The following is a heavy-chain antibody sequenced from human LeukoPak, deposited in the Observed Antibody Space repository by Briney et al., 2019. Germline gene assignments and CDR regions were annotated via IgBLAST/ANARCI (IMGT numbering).Heavy chain of an antibody. Sequence: PGGSLRLSCAASGFTFSSYGMHWLRQAPGKGLEWVAFIRYDGSNKYYADSVKGRFTISRDNSKNTLYLQMNSLRAEDTAVYYCAKDLSGNEAIDYWGQGTLVTVSS. V-gene: IGHV3-30*02. J-gene: IGHJ4*02. CDR1: GFTFSSYG. D-gene: IGHD4-23*01. CDR2: IRYDGSNK. CDR3: AKDLSGNEAIDY.